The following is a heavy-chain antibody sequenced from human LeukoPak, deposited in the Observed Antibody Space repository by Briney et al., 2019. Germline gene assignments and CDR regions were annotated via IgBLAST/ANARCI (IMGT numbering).Heavy chain of an antibody. CDR2: IWYDGSNK. Sequence: PGGSLRLSCAASGFTFSSHGMHWVLQAPGKGLEWVAIIWYDGSNKYYADSVKGRFTISRDNSKNTLFLQMNSLRAEDTAVYYCARDTYYDGSGYHDYWGQGTLVTVSS. CDR1: GFTFSSHG. CDR3: ARDTYYDGSGYHDY. V-gene: IGHV3-33*01. J-gene: IGHJ4*02. D-gene: IGHD3-22*01.